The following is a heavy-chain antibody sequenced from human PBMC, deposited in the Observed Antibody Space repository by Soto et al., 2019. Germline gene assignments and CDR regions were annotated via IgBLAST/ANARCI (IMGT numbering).Heavy chain of an antibody. CDR3: ARGRYGDY. J-gene: IGHJ4*02. CDR1: GYDFTTYG. CDR2: ISAHNGNT. Sequence: QVHLVQSGAEVKKSGASVKVSLKGSGYDFTTYGISWVRQAHGQGLEWMAWISAHNGNTDYAQKLQGRVTVTRDTSTSTAYMALRSLRSDDTAVYYCARGRYGDYWGQGALVTVSS. D-gene: IGHD1-1*01. V-gene: IGHV1-18*01.